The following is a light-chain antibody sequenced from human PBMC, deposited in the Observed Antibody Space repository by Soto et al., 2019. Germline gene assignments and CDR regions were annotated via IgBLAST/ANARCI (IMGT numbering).Light chain of an antibody. CDR2: WAS. Sequence: DIVMTQSPDSLAVSLGERTTINCKSSQSVLYSSNNKNYLAWYQQKVGQPPKLLISWASTRESGVPDRFGGSGSGTDFTITISSLQAEDVAVYYCQQSYNTPYTFGQGTKLEIK. V-gene: IGKV4-1*01. J-gene: IGKJ2*01. CDR1: QSVLYSSNNKNY. CDR3: QQSYNTPYT.